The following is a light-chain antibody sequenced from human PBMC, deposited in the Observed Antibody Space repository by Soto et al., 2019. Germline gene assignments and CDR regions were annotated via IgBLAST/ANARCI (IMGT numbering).Light chain of an antibody. V-gene: IGKV1-5*03. CDR2: KAS. J-gene: IGKJ1*01. CDR3: QQYSSYWA. Sequence: DIQMTQSPSSLSASVGDRVTITCRASQSISSYLNWYQQKPGKAPRLLIYKASTLESGVPSRFSGSGSGTEFTLTISSLQHDDFATYYCQQYSSYWAFGQGTKGDIK. CDR1: QSISSY.